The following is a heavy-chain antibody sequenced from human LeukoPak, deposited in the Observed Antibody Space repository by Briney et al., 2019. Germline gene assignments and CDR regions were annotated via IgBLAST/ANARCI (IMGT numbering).Heavy chain of an antibody. D-gene: IGHD6-13*01. CDR2: IDHSGTT. Sequence: SETLSLTCAVYGGSYSGYYWSWIRQPPGKGLQWIGEIDHSGTTNCNPSLKSRVTMSVDTSKNQFSLMLTSVTAADTAVYYCGRTLPRRTTAAAAHLDSWGQGTLVTVSS. J-gene: IGHJ4*02. V-gene: IGHV4-34*01. CDR1: GGSYSGYY. CDR3: GRTLPRRTTAAAAHLDS.